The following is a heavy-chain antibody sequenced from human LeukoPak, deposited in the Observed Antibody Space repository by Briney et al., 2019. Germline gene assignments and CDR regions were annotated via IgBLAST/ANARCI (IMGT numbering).Heavy chain of an antibody. J-gene: IGHJ4*02. CDR3: ARQHDYGDYTTFDY. CDR2: ISYDGSNK. V-gene: IGHV3-30-3*01. D-gene: IGHD4-17*01. CDR1: GFTFSSYA. Sequence: GRSLRLSCAASGFTFSSYAMHWVRQAPGKGLEWVAVISYDGSNKYYADSVKGRLTISRDNSKNTLYLQMNSLRAEDTAVYYCARQHDYGDYTTFDYWGQGTLVTVSS.